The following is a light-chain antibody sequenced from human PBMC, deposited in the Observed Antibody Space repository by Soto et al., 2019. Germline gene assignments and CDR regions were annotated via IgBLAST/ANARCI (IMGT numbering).Light chain of an antibody. Sequence: EIVLTPSPATLSLAPGERVTHSCRASESVSTNLAWYQQKAGQAPRLLIYAASTRATGIPARFSGSGSGTEFTLTISSLQSEDYAVYYCHQYNNWPPWTFGQGTKVDIK. J-gene: IGKJ1*01. CDR1: ESVSTN. V-gene: IGKV3-15*01. CDR2: AAS. CDR3: HQYNNWPPWT.